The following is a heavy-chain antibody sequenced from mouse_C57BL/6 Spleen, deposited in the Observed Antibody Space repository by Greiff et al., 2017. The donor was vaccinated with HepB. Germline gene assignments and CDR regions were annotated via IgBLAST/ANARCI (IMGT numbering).Heavy chain of an antibody. CDR1: GYTFTSYW. J-gene: IGHJ1*03. CDR2: IYPGSGST. D-gene: IGHD2-5*01. CDR3: ARNFYSNCDWWYFDV. V-gene: IGHV1-55*01. Sequence: QVQLQQSGAELVKPGASVKMSCKASGYTFTSYWITWVKQRPGQGLEWIGDIYPGSGSTNYNEKFKSKATLTVDTSSSTAYMQLSSLTSEDSAVYYCARNFYSNCDWWYFDVWGTGTTVTVSS.